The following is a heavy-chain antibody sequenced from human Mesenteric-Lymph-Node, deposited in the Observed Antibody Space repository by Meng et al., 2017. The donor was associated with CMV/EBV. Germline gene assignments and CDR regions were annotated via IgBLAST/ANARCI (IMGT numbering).Heavy chain of an antibody. J-gene: IGHJ6*02. D-gene: IGHD1-26*01. Sequence: GGSLRLSCAASGFTFSSYWMHWVRQAPGKGLVWVSRINSDGSSTSYADSVKGRFTISRDNAKNTLYLQMNSLRAEDTAVYYCARWELLSDLDYYYYGMDVWGQGTTVTVSS. V-gene: IGHV3-74*01. CDR2: INSDGSST. CDR3: ARWELLSDLDYYYYGMDV. CDR1: GFTFSSYW.